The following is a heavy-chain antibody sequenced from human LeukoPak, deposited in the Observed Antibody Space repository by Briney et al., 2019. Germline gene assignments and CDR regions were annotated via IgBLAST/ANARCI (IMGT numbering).Heavy chain of an antibody. CDR2: ISAYNGNT. CDR1: GYTFTSYG. CDR3: ARSMGRGYSYASDY. D-gene: IGHD5-18*01. J-gene: IGHJ4*02. Sequence: ASVKVSCKASGYTFTSYGISWVRQGPGQGLEWMGWISAYNGNTNYAEKFQGRVTMTTDTSTSTLSMELRSLRSDDTAVYYCARSMGRGYSYASDYWGQGTLVTVS. V-gene: IGHV1-18*01.